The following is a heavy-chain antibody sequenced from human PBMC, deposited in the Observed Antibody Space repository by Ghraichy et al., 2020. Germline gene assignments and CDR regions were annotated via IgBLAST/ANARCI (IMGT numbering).Heavy chain of an antibody. CDR1: GYTFTSYG. J-gene: IGHJ6*02. CDR2: ISAYNGNT. V-gene: IGHV1-18*01. Sequence: ASVKVSCKASGYTFTSYGISWVRQAPGQGLEWMGWISAYNGNTNYAQKLQGRVTMTTDTSTSTAYMELRSLGSDDTAVYYCAREGGWLQSIRYYYYGMDVWGQGTTVTVSS. CDR3: AREGGWLQSIRYYYYGMDV. D-gene: IGHD5-24*01.